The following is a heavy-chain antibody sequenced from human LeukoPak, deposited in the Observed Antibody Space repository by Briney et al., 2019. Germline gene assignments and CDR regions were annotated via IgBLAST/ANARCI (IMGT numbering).Heavy chain of an antibody. Sequence: ASVKVSCKASGYTFTVYDINWVRQAPGQGLEWVGWMNPNNGGTVYAQKFQGRVTMTRDTSTGTLYMELNSLRSEDTAVYYCAREAVAAAGTWDLNEERIDYWGQGTLVTVSS. V-gene: IGHV1-8*01. CDR3: AREAVAAAGTWDLNEERIDY. CDR1: GYTFTVYD. D-gene: IGHD6-13*01. CDR2: MNPNNGGT. J-gene: IGHJ4*02.